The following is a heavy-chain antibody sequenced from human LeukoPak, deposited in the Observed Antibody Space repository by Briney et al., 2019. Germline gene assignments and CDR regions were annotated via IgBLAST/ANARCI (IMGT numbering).Heavy chain of an antibody. CDR3: ARGRYSSGWYWRYYFDY. D-gene: IGHD6-19*01. CDR2: INHSGST. CDR1: SGSFSGYY. V-gene: IGHV4-34*01. J-gene: IGHJ4*02. Sequence: SETLSLTCAVYSGSFSGYYWSWIRQPPGKGLEWIGEINHSGSTNYNPSLKSRVTISVDTSKNQFSLKLSSVTAADTAVYYCARGRYSSGWYWRYYFDYWGQGTLVTVSS.